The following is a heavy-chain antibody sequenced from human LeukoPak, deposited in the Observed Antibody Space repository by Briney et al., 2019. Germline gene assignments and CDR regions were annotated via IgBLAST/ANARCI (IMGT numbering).Heavy chain of an antibody. CDR3: ARRGRRIVLMVYAPNWFDP. CDR2: IYTSGST. V-gene: IGHV4-4*07. Sequence: PSETLSLTCTVSGGSISSYCWSWIRQPAGKGLEWIGRIYTSGSTNYNPSLKSRVTMSVDTSKNQFSLKLSSVTAADTAVYYCARRGRRIVLMVYAPNWFDPWGQGTLVTVSS. J-gene: IGHJ5*02. D-gene: IGHD2-8*01. CDR1: GGSISSYC.